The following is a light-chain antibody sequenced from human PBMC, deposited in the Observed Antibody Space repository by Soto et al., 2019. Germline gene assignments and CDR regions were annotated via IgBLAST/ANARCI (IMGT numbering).Light chain of an antibody. Sequence: IQMTPSHSTLSASVGDRVPISCRASQDIRNTLAWFKQKPGEAHKLLIFAASNLQSGVPSRFSGSGSVKDFTIAITSMQNEDFENYYCLQHYNFSWTCGQGTTGDIK. CDR1: QDIRNT. CDR2: AAS. CDR3: LQHYNFSWT. J-gene: IGKJ1*01. V-gene: IGKV1-6*01.